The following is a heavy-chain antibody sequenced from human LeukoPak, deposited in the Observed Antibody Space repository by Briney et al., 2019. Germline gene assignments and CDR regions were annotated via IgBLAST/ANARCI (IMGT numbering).Heavy chain of an antibody. J-gene: IGHJ4*02. V-gene: IGHV1-18*01. CDR3: AGHFGDFWSGYFDY. CDR2: ISAYNGNT. Sequence: ASVKVSCKASGYTFTSYGISWVRQAPGQGLEWMGWISAYNGNTNYAQKLQGRVTITTVTSTSTAYMELRSLRSDDTAVYYCAGHFGDFWSGYFDYWGQGTLVTVSS. CDR1: GYTFTSYG. D-gene: IGHD3-3*01.